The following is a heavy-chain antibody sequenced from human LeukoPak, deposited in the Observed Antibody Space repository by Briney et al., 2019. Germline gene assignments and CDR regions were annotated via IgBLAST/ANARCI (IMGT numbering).Heavy chain of an antibody. CDR2: MNPNSGNT. V-gene: IGHV1-8*03. CDR3: ARGQSSDYVWGSYRYTDGGIDY. CDR1: GYTFTSYD. D-gene: IGHD3-16*02. J-gene: IGHJ4*02. Sequence: ASVKVSCKASGYTFTSYDINWVRQATGQGLEWMGWMNPNSGNTGYAQKFQGRVTITKNTSISTAYMELSNLRSEDTAVYYCARGQSSDYVWGSYRYTDGGIDYWGQGTLVTVSS.